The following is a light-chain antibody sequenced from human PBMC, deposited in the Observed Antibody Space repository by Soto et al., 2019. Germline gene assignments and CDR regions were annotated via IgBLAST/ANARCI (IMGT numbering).Light chain of an antibody. J-gene: IGKJ5*01. CDR3: QHRMNWPLT. CDR2: DAS. CDR1: QTISSY. Sequence: EIVLTQSRATLSLSPGERATLSCRASQTISSYLLWYQQKPGQAPRLLIYDASNRATGIPARFSGSGSETDFTLTISSLEPEDFAVYYCQHRMNWPLTFGQGTRLEIK. V-gene: IGKV3-11*01.